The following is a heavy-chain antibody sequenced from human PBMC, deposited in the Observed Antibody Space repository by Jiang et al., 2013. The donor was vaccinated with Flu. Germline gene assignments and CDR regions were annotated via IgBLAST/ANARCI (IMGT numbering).Heavy chain of an antibody. Sequence: GLVVSLRRPLSLTCTVSGGSISSSSYYWGWIRQPPGKGLEWIGSIYYSGSTYYNPSLKSRVTISVDTSKNQFSLKLSSVTAADTAVYYCVGGYYYDSSGYYPFDYWGQGTLVTVSS. CDR2: IYYSGST. D-gene: IGHD3-22*01. V-gene: IGHV4-39*01. CDR3: VGGYYYDSSGYYPFDY. CDR1: GGSISSSSYY. J-gene: IGHJ4*02.